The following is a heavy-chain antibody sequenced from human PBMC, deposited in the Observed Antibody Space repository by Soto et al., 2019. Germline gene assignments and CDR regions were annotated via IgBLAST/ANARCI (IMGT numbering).Heavy chain of an antibody. D-gene: IGHD4-17*01. V-gene: IGHV3-30*18. CDR1: GFTFSGYG. CDR2: ISYGGSNK. J-gene: IGHJ4*02. CDR3: AKPIFYYGDYPFFDY. Sequence: GGSLRLSCAASGFTFSGYGMHWVRQAPGKGLEWVAVISYGGSNKYYADSVKGRFTISRDNSKNTLYLQMNSLRAEDTAVYYCAKPIFYYGDYPFFDYWGQGTLVTVSS.